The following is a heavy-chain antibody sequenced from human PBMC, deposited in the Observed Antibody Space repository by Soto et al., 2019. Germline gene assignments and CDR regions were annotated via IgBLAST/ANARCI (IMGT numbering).Heavy chain of an antibody. CDR3: ARWTYCGGDCYWLDF. Sequence: TSETXSLTCAVSGGPISSGGYSWSWIRQPPGEGLEWIGYIYHSGSTYYNPSLKSRVTISVDRSKNQFSLNLNSVTAADTAIYYCARWTYCGGDCYWLDFWGQGTLVTVSS. D-gene: IGHD2-21*02. V-gene: IGHV4-30-2*02. CDR1: GGPISSGGYS. CDR2: IYHSGST. J-gene: IGHJ4*02.